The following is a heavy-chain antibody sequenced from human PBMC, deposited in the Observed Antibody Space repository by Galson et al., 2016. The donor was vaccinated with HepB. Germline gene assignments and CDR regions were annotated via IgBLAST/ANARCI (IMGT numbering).Heavy chain of an antibody. D-gene: IGHD2-15*01. CDR3: VRAGYCSGGTCRGRDWFDA. V-gene: IGHV3-30*04. CDR1: GFMYSDYA. J-gene: IGHJ5*02. Sequence: SLRLSCAASGFMYSDYAMHWVRQAPGKGLEWVSVIFPDGSDTIYADSVKGRFTISRDNSKDTLYLQMNSLRADDTAVYYCVRAGYCSGGTCRGRDWFDAWGQGTLVTVSS. CDR2: IFPDGSDT.